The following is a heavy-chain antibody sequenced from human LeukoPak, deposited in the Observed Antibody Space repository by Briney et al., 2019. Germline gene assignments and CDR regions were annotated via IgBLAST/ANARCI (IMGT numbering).Heavy chain of an antibody. Sequence: ASVKVSCKAFGYTFTSNYMHWVRQAPGQGPEWMGVISPSGGSTTYAQKFQGRVTLTRDMSTSTDYLELSSLRSEDTAVYYCARASSGWYNYFDYWGQGTLVTVSS. J-gene: IGHJ4*02. V-gene: IGHV1-46*01. D-gene: IGHD6-19*01. CDR1: GYTFTSNY. CDR2: ISPSGGST. CDR3: ARASSGWYNYFDY.